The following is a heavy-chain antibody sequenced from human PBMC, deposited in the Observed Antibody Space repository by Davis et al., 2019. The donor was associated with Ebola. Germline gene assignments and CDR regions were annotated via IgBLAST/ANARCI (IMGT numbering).Heavy chain of an antibody. CDR3: AKGDRMDV. Sequence: SLKISCAASGFTFDDYAMHWVRQAPGKGLEWFSGISWNSGSIGYADSVKGRFTMSRDNAKNSLYLQMNSLRAEDTAVYYCAKGDRMDVWGKGTTVTVSS. CDR2: ISWNSGSI. CDR1: GFTFDDYA. J-gene: IGHJ6*04. V-gene: IGHV3-9*01.